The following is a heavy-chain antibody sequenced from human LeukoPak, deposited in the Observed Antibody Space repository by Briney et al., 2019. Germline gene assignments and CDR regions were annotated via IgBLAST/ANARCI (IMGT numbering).Heavy chain of an antibody. V-gene: IGHV4-59*01. CDR1: GGSISSYY. J-gene: IGHJ1*01. CDR3: AGYSSGWYPQYFQH. D-gene: IGHD6-19*01. Sequence: SETLSLTCTVSGGSISSYYWSWIRQPPGKGLEWIGYIYYSGSTNYNPSLKSRVTISVDTSKNQFSLKLSSVTAADTAVYYCAGYSSGWYPQYFQHWGQGTLVTVSS. CDR2: IYYSGST.